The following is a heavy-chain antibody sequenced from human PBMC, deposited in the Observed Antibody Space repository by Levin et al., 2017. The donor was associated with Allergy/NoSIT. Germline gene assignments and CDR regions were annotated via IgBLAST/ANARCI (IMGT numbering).Heavy chain of an antibody. CDR1: GFTVSSKY. D-gene: IGHD3-22*01. V-gene: IGHV3-66*01. CDR3: ARECDTSGYYLAY. J-gene: IGHJ4*02. Sequence: GGSLRLSCAASGFTVSSKYMSWVRQAPGKGLEWVSVLYSGGDTYYTDSVKGRFTISRDNSKNTLYLQMNNLRPEDTAVYYCARECDTSGYYLAYWGQGTLVTVSS. CDR2: LYSGGDT.